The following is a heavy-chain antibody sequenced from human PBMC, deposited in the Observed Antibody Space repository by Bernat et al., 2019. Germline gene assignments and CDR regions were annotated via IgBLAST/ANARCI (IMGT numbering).Heavy chain of an antibody. D-gene: IGHD3-16*02. CDR3: AREGGYDYIWGSYRYIPFFDY. CDR2: IKQDGSEK. J-gene: IGHJ4*02. CDR1: GFTFSSYW. V-gene: IGHV3-7*03. Sequence: EVQLVESGGGLVQPGGSLRLSCAASGFTFSSYWMSWVRQAPGKGLEWVANIKQDGSEKYYVDSGKGRFTISRDNAKNSLYLQMNSLRAEDTAVYYCAREGGYDYIWGSYRYIPFFDYWGQGTLVTVSS.